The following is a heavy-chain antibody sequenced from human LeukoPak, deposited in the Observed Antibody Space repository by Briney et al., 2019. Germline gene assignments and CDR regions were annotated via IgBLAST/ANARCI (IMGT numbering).Heavy chain of an antibody. CDR3: ARDHYYGSGSYAFDI. Sequence: SETLSLTCTVSGGSISSGGYYWSWIRQPPGKGLEWIGYIYHSGSTYYNPSLKSRVTISVDTSKNQFSLKLSSVTAADTAVYYCARDHYYGSGSYAFDIWGQGTMVTVSA. D-gene: IGHD3-10*01. V-gene: IGHV4-30-2*01. CDR2: IYHSGST. J-gene: IGHJ3*02. CDR1: GGSISSGGYY.